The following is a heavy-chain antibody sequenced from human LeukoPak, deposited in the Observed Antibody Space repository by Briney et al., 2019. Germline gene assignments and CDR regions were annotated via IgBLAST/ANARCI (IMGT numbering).Heavy chain of an antibody. J-gene: IGHJ5*02. D-gene: IGHD6-6*01. CDR1: GYTFTGYY. Sequence: GASVKVSCKASGYTFTGYYIHWVRQAPGQGLEWMGWINPNSGGTNYAQKFQGRVTMTRDTSISTAYMELSRLRSDDTAVYYCARRKIAAREGNWFDPWGQGTLVTVSS. CDR2: INPNSGGT. CDR3: ARRKIAAREGNWFDP. V-gene: IGHV1-2*02.